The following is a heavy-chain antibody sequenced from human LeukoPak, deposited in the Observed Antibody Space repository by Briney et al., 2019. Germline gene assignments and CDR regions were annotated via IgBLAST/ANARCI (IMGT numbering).Heavy chain of an antibody. Sequence: GGSLTLSCAASGFTFSIYGMHWVRQAPGKALEWVADIWYDGSNKYYADSVKGRFTISRDNSKNTLYLQMNSLRAEDTAVYYCARRLIGDYGDYVLDYWGQGTLVTVSS. D-gene: IGHD4-17*01. CDR1: GFTFSIYG. J-gene: IGHJ4*02. V-gene: IGHV3-33*01. CDR2: IWYDGSNK. CDR3: ARRLIGDYGDYVLDY.